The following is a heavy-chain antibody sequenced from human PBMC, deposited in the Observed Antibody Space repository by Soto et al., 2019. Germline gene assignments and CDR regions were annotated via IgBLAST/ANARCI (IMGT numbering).Heavy chain of an antibody. Sequence: SETLSLTCTVSGGSISSYYWSWIRQPPGKGLEWIGYIYYSGSTNYNPSLKSRVTISVDTSKNQFSLKLSSVTAADTAVYYCARTILWFGELYVFVNWFDTWGQGTLGTVSS. CDR3: ARTILWFGELYVFVNWFDT. CDR1: GGSISSYY. J-gene: IGHJ5*02. D-gene: IGHD3-10*01. V-gene: IGHV4-59*01. CDR2: IYYSGST.